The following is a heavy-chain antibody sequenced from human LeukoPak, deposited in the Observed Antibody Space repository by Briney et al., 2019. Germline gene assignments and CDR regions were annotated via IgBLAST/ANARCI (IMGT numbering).Heavy chain of an antibody. V-gene: IGHV3-30*02. CDR1: GFSFSSCG. D-gene: IGHD1/OR15-1a*01. CDR3: ANEEDLQSTWNRAFDI. J-gene: IGHJ3*02. CDR2: IQNNGRDK. Sequence: GGSLRLSCAASGFSFSSCGMHWVRQAPGRGLEWVAFIQNNGRDKFYADFVKGRFTISRDNSKNTLYLQMNGLRPEDTALYFCANEEDLQSTWNRAFDIWGQGTMVTVSS.